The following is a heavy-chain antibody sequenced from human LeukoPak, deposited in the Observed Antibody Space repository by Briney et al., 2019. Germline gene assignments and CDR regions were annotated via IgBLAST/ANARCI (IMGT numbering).Heavy chain of an antibody. D-gene: IGHD3-22*01. CDR2: INSGGTTT. J-gene: IGHJ4*02. Sequence: GGSLGLSCAACGFAFSTYTMNWARQFPGKGLEWVASINSGGTTTHYADSVKGRFTISRDNAQNVLYLQMNGLRADDAAVYYCLRGDSRDFWGQGTLVTVSS. V-gene: IGHV3-21*06. CDR1: GFAFSTYT. CDR3: LRGDSRDF.